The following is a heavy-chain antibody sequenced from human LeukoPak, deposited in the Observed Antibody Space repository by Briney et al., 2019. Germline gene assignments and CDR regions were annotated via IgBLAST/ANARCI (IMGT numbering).Heavy chain of an antibody. V-gene: IGHV3-23*01. D-gene: IGHD1-26*01. Sequence: GALRLSCLTSGFTLSTNAMSWVRQAPGKGLEWISGISGSGASTYYADSVKGRFTISRDDSRNTLYLQMNSLRGDDTAVYYCAKDVGKWESLHFFDYWGQGTLVTVSS. CDR1: GFTLSTNA. CDR3: AKDVGKWESLHFFDY. J-gene: IGHJ4*02. CDR2: ISGSGAST.